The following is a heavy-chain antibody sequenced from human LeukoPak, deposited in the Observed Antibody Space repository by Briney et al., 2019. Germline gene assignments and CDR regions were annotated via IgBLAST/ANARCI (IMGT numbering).Heavy chain of an antibody. CDR3: STLERRLLNSSPY. V-gene: IGHV3-15*01. CDR1: GFTFSNAW. CDR2: IKTNIDGGTT. J-gene: IGHJ4*02. Sequence: GGSLRLSCAASGFTFSNAWMSWVRQAPGKWLEWVGRIKTNIDGGTTDYAARVRGRFTISRDESKNTLYLQMNSLKTEDTAVYYCSTLERRLLNSSPYCGQGTLVTVSS. D-gene: IGHD5-24*01.